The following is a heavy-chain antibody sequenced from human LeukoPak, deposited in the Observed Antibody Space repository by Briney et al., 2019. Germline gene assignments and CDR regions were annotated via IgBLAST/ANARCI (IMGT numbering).Heavy chain of an antibody. J-gene: IGHJ5*02. CDR1: GGSISSYY. Sequence: PSETLSLTCTVSGGSISSYYWSWIRQPPGKGLEWIGYIYYSGSTNYNPSLKSRVTISVDTSKNQFSLKLSSVTTADTAVCYCARGERKYSYGQEVNWFDPWGQGTLVAVSS. V-gene: IGHV4-59*01. CDR2: IYYSGST. D-gene: IGHD5-18*01. CDR3: ARGERKYSYGQEVNWFDP.